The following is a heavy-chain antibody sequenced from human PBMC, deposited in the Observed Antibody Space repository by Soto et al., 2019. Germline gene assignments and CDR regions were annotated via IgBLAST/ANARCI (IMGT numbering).Heavy chain of an antibody. CDR3: ASNTGDSSSCYVPRCDP. CDR1: GGTFSSYA. Sequence: SVKVSCKASGGTFSSYAISWVRQSPGQGLEWMGGIIPIFGTANYAQKFQGRVTITADESTSTAYMELSSLRSEDTAVYYCASNTGDSSSCYVPRCDPWGQGTLVTVS. J-gene: IGHJ5*02. D-gene: IGHD6-13*01. CDR2: IIPIFGTA. V-gene: IGHV1-69*13.